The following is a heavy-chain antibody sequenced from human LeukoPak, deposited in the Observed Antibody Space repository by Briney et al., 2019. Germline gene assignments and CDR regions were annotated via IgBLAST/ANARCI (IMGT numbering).Heavy chain of an antibody. V-gene: IGHV3-30*02. Sequence: PGGSLRLSCVASGFTFSTYGMHRVRQAPGRGLEWVAFIRYGGSDKYYADSVKGRFTISRDNYRNTLSLQMNSLRVDDTAVYYCGRALEGSSGWFGEEFEFWGQGTPVTVSS. D-gene: IGHD6-19*01. J-gene: IGHJ4*02. CDR2: IRYGGSDK. CDR1: GFTFSTYG. CDR3: GRALEGSSGWFGEEFEF.